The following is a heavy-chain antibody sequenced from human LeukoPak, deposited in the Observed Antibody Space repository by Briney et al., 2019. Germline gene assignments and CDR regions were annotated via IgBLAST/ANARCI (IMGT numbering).Heavy chain of an antibody. J-gene: IGHJ4*02. D-gene: IGHD5-18*01. CDR3: ARAPGYTYGYLFDY. CDR1: GGSISSYY. CDR2: IYYSGST. Sequence: SETLSLTCTVSGGSISSYYWSWIRQPPGRGREGIGYIYYSGSTNYNPSLRSRVTISVDTSKNQFSLKLSSVTAADTAVYYCARAPGYTYGYLFDYWGQGTQVTVSS. V-gene: IGHV4-59*08.